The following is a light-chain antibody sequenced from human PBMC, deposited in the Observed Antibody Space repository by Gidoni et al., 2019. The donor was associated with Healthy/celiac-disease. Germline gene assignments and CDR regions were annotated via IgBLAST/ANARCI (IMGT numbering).Light chain of an antibody. CDR2: GNS. J-gene: IGLJ1*01. CDR3: QSYDSSLSVYV. V-gene: IGLV1-40*01. Sequence: QSVLTQPPSVSGAPGQRVTISCTGSSSNIGAGYAVHWYQQLPGTAPKLLIYGNSTRPSGVPDRFSGSKSGTSASLAITGLQAEDEADYYCQSYDSSLSVYVFGTGTKVTVL. CDR1: SSNIGAGYA.